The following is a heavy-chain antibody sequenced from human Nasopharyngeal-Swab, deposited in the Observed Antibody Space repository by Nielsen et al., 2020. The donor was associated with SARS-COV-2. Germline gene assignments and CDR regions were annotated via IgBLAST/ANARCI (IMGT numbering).Heavy chain of an antibody. D-gene: IGHD4-23*01. CDR3: TRDIGGEYGF. CDR2: ISYDGSSK. Sequence: GGSLRLSCAASGITFSTYDIHWVRQAPGRGLEWVAVISYDGSSKYYADSVKGRFTISRDNSKNTLNLQMNSLRPEDTAVYYCTRDIGGEYGFWGQGTLVTVS. V-gene: IGHV3-30*03. J-gene: IGHJ4*02. CDR1: GITFSTYD.